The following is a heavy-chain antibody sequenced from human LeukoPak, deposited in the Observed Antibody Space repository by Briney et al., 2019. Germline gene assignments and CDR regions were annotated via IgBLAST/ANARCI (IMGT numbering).Heavy chain of an antibody. J-gene: IGHJ4*02. V-gene: IGHV3-23*01. CDR2: ISDGGST. CDR1: GFTFSSYA. Sequence: GGSLRLSCAASGFTFSSYAMNWVRQAPGKGLEWVSSISDGGSTEYADSVRGRFTVSRDNSKNTLFLQMNSLRAEDTAVYYYAKGSDCSASFCGPEYWGQGTLVTVSS. D-gene: IGHD2-15*01. CDR3: AKGSDCSASFCGPEY.